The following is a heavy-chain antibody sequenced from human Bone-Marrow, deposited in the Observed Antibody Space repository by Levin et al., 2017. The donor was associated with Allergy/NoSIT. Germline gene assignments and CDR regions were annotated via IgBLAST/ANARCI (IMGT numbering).Heavy chain of an antibody. CDR2: ITGSSGAR. CDR3: VRRVDS. CDR1: GFIFSNYD. V-gene: IGHV3-48*04. J-gene: IGHJ4*02. Sequence: GGSLRLSCAASGFIFSNYDMNWVRQAPGKGLEWLSFITGSSGARYYADSVKGRFTISRDNANNSLYLQMNSLRADDTAVYYCVRRVDSWGQGTLVTVSS.